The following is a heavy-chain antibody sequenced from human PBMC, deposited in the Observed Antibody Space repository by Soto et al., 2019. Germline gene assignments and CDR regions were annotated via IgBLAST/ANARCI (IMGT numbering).Heavy chain of an antibody. J-gene: IGHJ4*02. CDR1: GGSFSAYY. D-gene: IGHD3-22*01. V-gene: IGHV4-34*01. Sequence: PSETLSLTCAVYGGSFSAYYWSWIRQPPGKGLEWIGEINHSGGTSYNPSLKSRVTISVATSKSQFSLKLTSVTAADRAVYYCARGSVDPVDRSGFYEYWGQGTSVTVSS. CDR2: INHSGGT. CDR3: ARGSVDPVDRSGFYEY.